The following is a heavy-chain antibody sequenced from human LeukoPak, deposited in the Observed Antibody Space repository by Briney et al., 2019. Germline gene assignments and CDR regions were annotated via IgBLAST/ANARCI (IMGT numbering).Heavy chain of an antibody. CDR3: AREVAVAGPFDY. CDR1: GDSVSSNSAG. V-gene: IGHV6-1*01. Sequence: SQTLSLTCAISGDSVSSNSAGWNWIRQSPSRGLEWLGRTYYGSNWYTDYALSVKSRIIIDPYTSKNQFSLQLSSVTPEDTAVYYCAREVAVAGPFDYWGQGILVTVSS. D-gene: IGHD6-19*01. J-gene: IGHJ4*02. CDR2: TYYGSNWYT.